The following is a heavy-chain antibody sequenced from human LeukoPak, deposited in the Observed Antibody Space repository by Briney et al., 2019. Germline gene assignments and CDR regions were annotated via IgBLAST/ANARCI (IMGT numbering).Heavy chain of an antibody. Sequence: ASVKVSCKASGYTFTSYAMNWVRQAPGQGLEWMGWINTNTGNPTYAQGFTGRFVFSLDTSVSTAYLQISSLKAEDTAVYYCAXXXXXXXXXXXXXYVKYYYYYMDVWGKGTTVTVSS. CDR3: AXXXXXXXXXXXXXYVKYYYYYMDV. D-gene: IGHD3-16*01. V-gene: IGHV7-4-1*02. CDR2: INTNTGNP. CDR1: GYTFTSYA. J-gene: IGHJ6*03.